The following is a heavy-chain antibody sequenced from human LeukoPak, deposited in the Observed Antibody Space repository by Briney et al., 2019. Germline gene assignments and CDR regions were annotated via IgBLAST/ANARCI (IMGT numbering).Heavy chain of an antibody. V-gene: IGHV3-64*01. CDR2: ISSNGGST. J-gene: IGHJ3*02. CDR3: ARSPLTMIVVVPRPDAFDI. D-gene: IGHD3-22*01. Sequence: GSLRLSCAASGFTFSSYTMHWVRPAPGKGLEYVSAISSNGGSTYYANSVKGRFTISRDNSKNTLYLQMGSLRAEDMAVYYCARSPLTMIVVVPRPDAFDIWGQGTMVTVSS. CDR1: GFTFSSYT.